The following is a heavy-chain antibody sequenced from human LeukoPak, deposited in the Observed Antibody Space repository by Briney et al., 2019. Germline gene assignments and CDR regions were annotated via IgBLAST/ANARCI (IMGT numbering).Heavy chain of an antibody. D-gene: IGHD6-13*01. CDR1: GGSLSNYY. Sequence: SETLSLTCAVYGGSLSNYYWTWIRQPPGKGLEWIGEIHHSGSTSYNPSLKSRVTISVDTSKNQFSLNLSSKTAADTAVYFCARGSVAAAGTRFFEYWGQGTLVTVSA. CDR2: IHHSGST. J-gene: IGHJ4*02. CDR3: ARGSVAAAGTRFFEY. V-gene: IGHV4-34*01.